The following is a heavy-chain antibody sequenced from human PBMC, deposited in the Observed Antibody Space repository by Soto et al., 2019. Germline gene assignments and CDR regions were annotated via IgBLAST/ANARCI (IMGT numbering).Heavy chain of an antibody. CDR2: IYYSGST. CDR3: ARDRGMYYDFWSGPHYYMDV. Sequence: SETLSLTCTVSGGSISSYYWSWIRQPPGKGLEWIGYIYYSGSTNYNPSLKSRVTISVDTSKNQFSLKLSSVTAADTAVYYCARDRGMYYDFWSGPHYYMDVWDKGTTVTVSS. V-gene: IGHV4-59*01. D-gene: IGHD3-3*01. J-gene: IGHJ6*03. CDR1: GGSISSYY.